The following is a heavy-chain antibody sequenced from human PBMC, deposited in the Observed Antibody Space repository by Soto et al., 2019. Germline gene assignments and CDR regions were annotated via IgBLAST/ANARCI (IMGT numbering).Heavy chain of an antibody. J-gene: IGHJ6*03. D-gene: IGHD4-17*01. CDR3: AKGDYDGATDYYYMDV. CDR2: ISGSGGST. CDR1: GFTFSSYA. Sequence: AGSLRLSCAASGFTFSSYAMSWVRQAPGKGLEWVSAISGSGGSTYYADSVKGRFTISRDNSKNTLYLQMNSLRAEDTAVYYCAKGDYDGATDYYYMDVWGKGTTVTVSS. V-gene: IGHV3-23*01.